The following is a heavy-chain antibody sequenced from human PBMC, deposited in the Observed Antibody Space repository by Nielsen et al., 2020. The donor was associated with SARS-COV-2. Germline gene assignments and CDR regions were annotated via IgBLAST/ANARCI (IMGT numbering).Heavy chain of an antibody. V-gene: IGHV3-30*18. CDR2: ISYDGSNK. Sequence: GESLKISCAASGFTFSSYGMHWVRQAPGKGLEWVAVISYDGSNKYYADSVKGRFIISRDNSKNTLYLQMNSLRAEDTAVYYCAKEGRRDVLDYWGQGTLVTVSS. CDR1: GFTFSSYG. J-gene: IGHJ4*02. CDR3: AKEGRRDVLDY. D-gene: IGHD3-10*02.